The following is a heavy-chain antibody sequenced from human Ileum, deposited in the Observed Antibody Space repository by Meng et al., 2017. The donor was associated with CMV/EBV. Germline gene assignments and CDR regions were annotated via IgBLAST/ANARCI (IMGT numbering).Heavy chain of an antibody. V-gene: IGHV1-69*12. J-gene: IGHJ4*02. Sequence: QVQLMQSGAEVRKPGSSVKVSCKVSRDSFNTYPISWVRQAPGQGLEWMGGILPIFGTPNYAQKFQGRVTITADESTSTVYMELISLKSEDTAMYYCARGDVTTWNCHYWGPGTLVTVS. CDR2: ILPIFGTP. CDR1: RDSFNTYP. D-gene: IGHD4-17*01. CDR3: ARGDVTTWNCHY.